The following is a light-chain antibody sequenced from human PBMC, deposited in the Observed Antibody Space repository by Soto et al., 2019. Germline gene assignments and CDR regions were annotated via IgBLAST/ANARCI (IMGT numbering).Light chain of an antibody. J-gene: IGKJ3*01. V-gene: IGKV3D-20*01. CDR2: DAS. CDR1: QRVSSSY. Sequence: EIVLTQSPATLSLSPGERATLSCGASQRVSSSYLAWYQQKPGLAPRLLIYDASSRATGIPDRFSGSGSGTDFTLTISRLEPEDFAVYYCQQYGSSPLFTFGPWTKVDIK. CDR3: QQYGSSPLFT.